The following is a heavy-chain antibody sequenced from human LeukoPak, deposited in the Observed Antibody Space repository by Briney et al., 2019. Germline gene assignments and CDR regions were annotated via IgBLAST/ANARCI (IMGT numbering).Heavy chain of an antibody. CDR1: RFTFSSYS. D-gene: IGHD6-6*01. V-gene: IGHV3-21*01. Sequence: PGGSLRLSCAASRFTFSSYSMNWVRQAPGKGLEWVSSISSSSSYIYYADSVKGRFTISRDNAKNSLYLQMNSLRAEDTAVYYCARKYSSSSTYDYWGQGTLVTVSS. CDR2: ISSSSSYI. J-gene: IGHJ4*02. CDR3: ARKYSSSSTYDY.